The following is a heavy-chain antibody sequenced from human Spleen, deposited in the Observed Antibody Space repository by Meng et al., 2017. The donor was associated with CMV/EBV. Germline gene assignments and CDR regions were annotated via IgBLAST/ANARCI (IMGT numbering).Heavy chain of an antibody. CDR1: GFTVSDRA. V-gene: IGHV3-30-3*01. CDR2: SKHEGNDE. Sequence: DSGFTVSDRAMEWGRHGRGEGLEGVALSKHEGNDEDNAESVKGRVTISRDNSKNTLYLKMNSLRVDDTAMYYCTKDYVSSGIAWFDPWGQGTLVTVSS. CDR3: TKDYVSSGIAWFDP. J-gene: IGHJ5*02. D-gene: IGHD6-19*01.